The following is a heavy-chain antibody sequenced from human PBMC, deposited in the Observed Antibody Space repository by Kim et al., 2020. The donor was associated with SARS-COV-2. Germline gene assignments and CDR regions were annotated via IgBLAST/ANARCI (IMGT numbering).Heavy chain of an antibody. Sequence: GGSLRLSCAASGFTFSSYAMSWVRQAPGKGLEWVSAISGSGGSTYYADSVKGRFTISRDNSKNTLYLQMNSLRAEDTAVYYCAKPMVSSSQIYYYYYYGMDVWGQGTTVTVSS. V-gene: IGHV3-23*01. J-gene: IGHJ6*02. D-gene: IGHD6-13*01. CDR3: AKPMVSSSQIYYYYYYGMDV. CDR1: GFTFSSYA. CDR2: ISGSGGST.